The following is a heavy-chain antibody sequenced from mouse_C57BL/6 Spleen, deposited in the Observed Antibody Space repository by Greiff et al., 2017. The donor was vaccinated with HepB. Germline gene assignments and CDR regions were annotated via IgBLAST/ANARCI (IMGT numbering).Heavy chain of an antibody. CDR1: GYTFTSYD. CDR2: IYPRDGST. Sequence: VQLVESGPELVKPGASVKLSCKASGYTFTSYDINWVKQRPGQGLEWIGWIYPRDGSTKYTEKFKGKATLTVDTSSSTAYMELHSLTSEDSAVYFCASSTTVVASPFAYWGQGTLVTVSA. V-gene: IGHV1-85*01. J-gene: IGHJ3*01. CDR3: ASSTTVVASPFAY. D-gene: IGHD1-1*01.